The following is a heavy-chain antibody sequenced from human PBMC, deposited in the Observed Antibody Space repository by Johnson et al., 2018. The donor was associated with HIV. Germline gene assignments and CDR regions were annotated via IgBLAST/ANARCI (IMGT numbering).Heavy chain of an antibody. CDR3: TTEGLYNWNS. CDR2: IGATGGNT. J-gene: IGHJ3*01. CDR1: GFTFNNYA. V-gene: IGHV3-23*04. Sequence: VQLVESGGGLVQPGGSLRLSCAASGFTFNNYAMSWVRQAPGKGLEWVSAIGATGGNTYYADSVKGRFTVSRDNSKNTLYLQMNSLRAEDTAVYYCTTEGLYNWNSWGQGTMVTVSS. D-gene: IGHD1-7*01.